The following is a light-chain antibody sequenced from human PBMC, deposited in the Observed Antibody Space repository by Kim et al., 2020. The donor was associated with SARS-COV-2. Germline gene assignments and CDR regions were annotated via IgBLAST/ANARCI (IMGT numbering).Light chain of an antibody. CDR1: QSVNSN. CDR2: YAS. CDR3: QQYNTWPFT. Sequence: VSPGERATLSCRASQSVNSNVAWYQQKPGQSPRLLISYASTRASGIPARFSGSGSGTEFTLTISSLQSEDFTVYYCQQYNTWPFTFGPGTKVDIK. J-gene: IGKJ3*01. V-gene: IGKV3-15*01.